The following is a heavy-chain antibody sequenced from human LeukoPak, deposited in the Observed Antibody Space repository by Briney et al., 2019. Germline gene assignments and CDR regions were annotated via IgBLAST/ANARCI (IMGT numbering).Heavy chain of an antibody. J-gene: IGHJ4*02. CDR3: ARRDGYNLPADY. V-gene: IGHV3-21*01. CDR1: GFTFSSYS. CDR2: ISSSSSYI. Sequence: GGSLRLSCAASGFTFSSYSMNWVRQAPGKGLEWVSSISSSSSYIYYADSVKGRFTISRDNAKNSLYLQMSSLRAEDTAVYYCARRDGYNLPADYWGQGTLVTVSS. D-gene: IGHD5-24*01.